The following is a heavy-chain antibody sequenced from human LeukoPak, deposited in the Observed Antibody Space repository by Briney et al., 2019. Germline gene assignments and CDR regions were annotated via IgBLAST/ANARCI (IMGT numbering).Heavy chain of an antibody. CDR1: GYSFTSYW. D-gene: IGHD2-15*01. V-gene: IGHV5-51*01. Sequence: GESLKISCKGSGYSFTSYWIGWVRQMPGKGLEWMGIIYPGGSDTRYSPSFQGQVTISADKSISTAYLQWSSLKASDTAMYYCARSVGYCSGGSCYYDYWGQGTLVTVSS. J-gene: IGHJ4*02. CDR2: IYPGGSDT. CDR3: ARSVGYCSGGSCYYDY.